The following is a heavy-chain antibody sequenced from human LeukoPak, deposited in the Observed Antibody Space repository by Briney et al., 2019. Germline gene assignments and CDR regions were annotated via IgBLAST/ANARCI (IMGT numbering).Heavy chain of an antibody. CDR1: GFTFSSYS. Sequence: PGGSLRLSCAASGFTFSSYSMNWVRQAPGKGLEWVSSISSSSSSYIYYADSVKGRFTISRDNAKNSLYLQMNSLRAEDTAVYYCARPTSGELLFFGYWGQGTLVTVSS. V-gene: IGHV3-21*01. CDR3: ARPTSGELLFFGY. CDR2: ISSSSSSYI. D-gene: IGHD3-10*01. J-gene: IGHJ4*02.